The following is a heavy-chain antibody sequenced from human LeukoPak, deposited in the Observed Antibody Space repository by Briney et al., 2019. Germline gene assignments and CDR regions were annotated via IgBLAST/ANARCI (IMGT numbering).Heavy chain of an antibody. CDR1: GGSFSGYY. J-gene: IGHJ4*02. D-gene: IGHD2-15*01. CDR3: ARRFAAGYCSGGSCRYYFDY. V-gene: IGHV4-34*01. Sequence: PSETLSLTCAVYGGSFSGYYWSWIRQPPGKGLEWIGEINHSGSTNYNPSLKSRVTISVDTSKNQFSLKLSSVTAADTAVYYCARRFAAGYCSGGSCRYYFDYWGQGTLVTVSS. CDR2: INHSGST.